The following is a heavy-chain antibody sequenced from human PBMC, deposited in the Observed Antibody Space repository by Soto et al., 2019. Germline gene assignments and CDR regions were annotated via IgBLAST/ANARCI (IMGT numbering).Heavy chain of an antibody. V-gene: IGHV1-69*01. Sequence: QVQLVQSGAEVKKPGSSVKVSCKASGGTFSSYAISWVRQAPGQGLEWMGGIIPIFGTANYAQKFQGRVTITADESTSTAYMELSSLRSEDTAVYYCARAASRLVRGGEWFDPWGQGTLVTVSS. J-gene: IGHJ5*02. D-gene: IGHD2-21*01. CDR2: IIPIFGTA. CDR1: GGTFSSYA. CDR3: ARAASRLVRGGEWFDP.